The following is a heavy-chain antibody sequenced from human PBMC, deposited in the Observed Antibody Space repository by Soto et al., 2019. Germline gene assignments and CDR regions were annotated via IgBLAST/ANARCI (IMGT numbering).Heavy chain of an antibody. V-gene: IGHV3-7*01. Sequence: GGPMRLWYAALECTLVYFWMSWVRQAPGKGLEWVANIKEDGSEKYYVDSVKGRFTISRDNAQNSVFLQMNSLRAEDTAIYYCARDCSGGSCQYWGQGTLVTVSS. CDR1: ECTLVYFW. CDR2: IKEDGSEK. D-gene: IGHD2-15*01. J-gene: IGHJ4*02. CDR3: ARDCSGGSCQY.